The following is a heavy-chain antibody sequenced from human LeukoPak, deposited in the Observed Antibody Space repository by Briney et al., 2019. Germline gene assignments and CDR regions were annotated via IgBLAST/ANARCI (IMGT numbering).Heavy chain of an antibody. J-gene: IGHJ4*02. CDR1: GFTLSSNY. D-gene: IGHD3-22*01. Sequence: GSLRLSCSAFGFTLSSNYMSGVRQAPGKGLEWVYVIISRDSAYYADSVKCQFTISRDNTTNTLYLQMKRLRAEDKAVYYYARRPYDSSGYLPIYFDYWGQGTLVTVSS. V-gene: IGHV3-66*02. CDR3: ARRPYDSSGYLPIYFDY. CDR2: IISRDSA.